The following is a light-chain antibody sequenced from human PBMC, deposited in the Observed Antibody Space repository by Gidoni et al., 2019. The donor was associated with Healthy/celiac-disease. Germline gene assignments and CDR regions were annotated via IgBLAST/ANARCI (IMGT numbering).Light chain of an antibody. Sequence: EIVLTQSPGTLSLSPGERATLSCRASQSVSNNYLAWYQQKPGQAPRLLIYGASSRATGIPKRFSGSGSGTDFTLAISRLEPEDFAVYYCQQYGNSPYTFGQXTKLDIK. V-gene: IGKV3-20*01. J-gene: IGKJ2*01. CDR3: QQYGNSPYT. CDR1: QSVSNNY. CDR2: GAS.